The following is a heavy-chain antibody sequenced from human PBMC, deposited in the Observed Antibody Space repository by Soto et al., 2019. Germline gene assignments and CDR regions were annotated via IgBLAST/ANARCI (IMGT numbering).Heavy chain of an antibody. CDR1: GGSISSSSYY. J-gene: IGHJ5*02. CDR3: ATTKSMDILPGYYRSEHVNWFDA. D-gene: IGHD3-9*01. CDR2: IYYSGST. Sequence: PSETLSVTCTVSGGSISSSSYYWGWIRQPPGKGLEWVGSIYYSGSTYYNPSLKSRVTISVDTSKNQFSLKLSSVTAADTAVYYWATTKSMDILPGYYRSEHVNWFDAWGQATLVTVAS. V-gene: IGHV4-39*01.